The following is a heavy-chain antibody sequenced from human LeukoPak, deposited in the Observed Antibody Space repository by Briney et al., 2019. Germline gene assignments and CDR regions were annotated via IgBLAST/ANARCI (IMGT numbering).Heavy chain of an antibody. CDR2: IIPIFGTA. CDR1: GGTFSSYA. D-gene: IGHD1-26*01. CDR3: ARGSGSYTFDY. Sequence: EASVKVSCKASGGTFSSYAISWVRQAPGQGLEWMGGIIPIFGTANYAQKFQGRVTITTDEPTSTAYMELSSLRSEDTAVYYCARGSGSYTFDYWGQGTLVTVSS. V-gene: IGHV1-69*05. J-gene: IGHJ4*02.